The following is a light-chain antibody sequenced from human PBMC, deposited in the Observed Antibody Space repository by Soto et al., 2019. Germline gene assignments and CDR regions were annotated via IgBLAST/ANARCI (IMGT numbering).Light chain of an antibody. V-gene: IGKV3-11*01. CDR2: EAS. CDR3: QQHANWPLT. J-gene: IGKJ4*01. Sequence: EIVMTQSPATLTVSPGERATLSCRASQSAGNNLAWYQQKPGQAPGLLIYEASTRATGIPARFSGSGSGTDFTLTISSLEPEDFAVYYCQQHANWPLTFGGGTKVDIK. CDR1: QSAGNN.